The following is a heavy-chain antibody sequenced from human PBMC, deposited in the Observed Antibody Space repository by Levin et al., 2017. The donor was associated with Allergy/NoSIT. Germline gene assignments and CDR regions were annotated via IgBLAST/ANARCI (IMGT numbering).Heavy chain of an antibody. CDR3: ARQLGNFWSGYNYFDY. D-gene: IGHD3-3*01. CDR2: ISSTGSTI. J-gene: IGHJ4*02. CDR1: GFTFSSYE. V-gene: IGHV3-48*03. Sequence: GESLKISCAASGFTFSSYEMNWVRRAPGKGLEWVSYISSTGSTIYSADSVKGRFTISRDNAKNSLYLPMNSLRAEDTAVYYCARQLGNFWSGYNYFDYWGQGTLVTVSS.